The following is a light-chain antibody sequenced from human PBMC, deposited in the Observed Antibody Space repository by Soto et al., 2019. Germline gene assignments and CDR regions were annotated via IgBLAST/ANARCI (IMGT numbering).Light chain of an antibody. J-gene: IGKJ5*01. CDR2: DAS. V-gene: IGKV3-11*01. CDR3: QQRSEWPIT. Sequence: EIVLTQSPATLSVSPGERATLSCRASQSVSSYLAWYQQKPGQAPRLFIYDASTRATGIPARFSGSGSGTDFTLTISSLEPEDFAVYYCQQRSEWPITFGQGTRLEI. CDR1: QSVSSY.